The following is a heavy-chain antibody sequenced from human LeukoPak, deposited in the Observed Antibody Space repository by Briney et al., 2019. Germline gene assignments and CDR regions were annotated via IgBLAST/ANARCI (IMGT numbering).Heavy chain of an antibody. CDR1: ALTFSSSA. CDR2: LSSDGSNK. J-gene: IGHJ6*02. Sequence: GGSLIPSCPASALTFSSSAMHCVRPPPSNLLEWLAALSSDGSNKYSADAVKGRFTISRDNSKNTLNLQMNSLRAEDTAVYYCARDTDGRPAAITSYSYAMDVWGQGTTVTVSS. V-gene: IGHV3-30-3*01. D-gene: IGHD2-2*01. CDR3: ARDTDGRPAAITSYSYAMDV.